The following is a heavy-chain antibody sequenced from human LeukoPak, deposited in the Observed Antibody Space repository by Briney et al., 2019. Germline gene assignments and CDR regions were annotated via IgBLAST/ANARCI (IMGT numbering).Heavy chain of an antibody. Sequence: GGSLRLSCTASEFTFGDYAMTWVRQAPGKGLEWVGFIRSKAFGGTTEHAASVKGRFTISRDDSKSIAYLQMNSLKTEDTAVYYCTRAPYSNYINLDYWGQGTLVTVSS. D-gene: IGHD4-11*01. CDR1: EFTFGDYA. CDR2: IRSKAFGGTT. CDR3: TRAPYSNYINLDY. V-gene: IGHV3-49*04. J-gene: IGHJ4*02.